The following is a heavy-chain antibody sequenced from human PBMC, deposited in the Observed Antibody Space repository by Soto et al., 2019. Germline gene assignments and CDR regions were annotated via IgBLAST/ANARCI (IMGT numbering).Heavy chain of an antibody. CDR2: HNGYNGQT. D-gene: IGHD1-1*01. CDR3: AGPHDRAGLGT. V-gene: IGHV1-3*01. CDR1: ENTFSTYL. J-gene: IGHJ5*02. Sequence: GASVKVSCKASENTFSTYLVHWVRQVHGQGLEWMGWHNGYNGQTEYSQKFQGRVTITRDTSAKKAYLELRSLTSEDTAVYYCAGPHDRAGLGTWGQGTLVTVSS.